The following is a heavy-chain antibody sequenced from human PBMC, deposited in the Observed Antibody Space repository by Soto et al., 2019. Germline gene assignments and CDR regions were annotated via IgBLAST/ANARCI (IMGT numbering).Heavy chain of an antibody. V-gene: IGHV1-69*13. CDR3: ARDRDYGXXXYFDY. Sequence: SVKVSCKASGGTFSSYAIXWVRQAPGQGLEWMGGIIPIFGTANYAQKFQGRVTITADESTSTAYMELSSLRSEDTAVYYCARDRDYGXXXYFDYWGQGTLVTVSS. J-gene: IGHJ4*02. CDR1: GGTFSSYA. D-gene: IGHD4-17*01. CDR2: IIPIFGTA.